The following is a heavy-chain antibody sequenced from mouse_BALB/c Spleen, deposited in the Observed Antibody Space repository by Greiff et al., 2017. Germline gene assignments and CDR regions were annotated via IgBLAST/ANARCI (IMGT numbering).Heavy chain of an antibody. CDR3: ARSGGYDVDD. D-gene: IGHD2-2*01. CDR2: ISSGSSTI. CDR1: GFTFSSFG. V-gene: IGHV5-17*02. J-gene: IGHJ2*01. Sequence: EVQLVESGGGLVQPGGSRKLSCAASGFTFSSFGMHWVRQTPEKGLEWVAYISSGSSTIYYADTLKGGFTISRDNPTNTLFLQMTSLRSEDTAMYYCARSGGYDVDDWGQGTTLTVSS.